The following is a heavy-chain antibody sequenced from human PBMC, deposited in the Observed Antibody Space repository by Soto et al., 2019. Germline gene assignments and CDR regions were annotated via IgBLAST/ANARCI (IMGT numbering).Heavy chain of an antibody. J-gene: IGHJ6*02. CDR1: GGTFSSYA. V-gene: IGHV1-69*01. CDR3: AGEFRYFDEPPTYYYYYSMYV. Sequence: QVQLVQSGAEVKKPGSSVKVSCKASGGTFSSYAISWVRQAPGQGLEWMGGIIPIFGTANYAQKYQGRVTITADESTSTVYMEMSSLRSEDTALYYCAGEFRYFDEPPTYYYYYSMYVWGQGAT. CDR2: IIPIFGTA. D-gene: IGHD3-9*01.